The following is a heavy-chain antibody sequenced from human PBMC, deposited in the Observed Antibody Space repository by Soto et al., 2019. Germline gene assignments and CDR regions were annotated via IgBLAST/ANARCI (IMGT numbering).Heavy chain of an antibody. CDR2: IYYSGST. Sequence: SETLSLTCTVSGGSISSGDYYWSWIRQPPGKGLEWIGYIYYSGSTYYNPSLKSRVTISVDTSKNQFSLKLSSVTAADTAVYYCAATGYSSSRDAFDIWGQGTMVTVSS. V-gene: IGHV4-30-4*01. J-gene: IGHJ3*02. CDR1: GGSISSGDYY. D-gene: IGHD6-13*01. CDR3: AATGYSSSRDAFDI.